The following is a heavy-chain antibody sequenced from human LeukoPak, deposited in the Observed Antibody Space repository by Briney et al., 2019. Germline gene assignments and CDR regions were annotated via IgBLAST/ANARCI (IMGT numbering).Heavy chain of an antibody. CDR3: ARGCSSTSCAYIFDC. D-gene: IGHD2-2*01. CDR2: IYPGDSES. J-gene: IGHJ4*02. CDR1: GYRFTTYW. Sequence: GESLKISCKGSGYRFTTYWIGWVRQMPGKGLEWMGSIYPGDSESRYSPSFQGQVTISADESISTAYLQWSSLQAPDTAMYYCARGCSSTSCAYIFDCWGQGTLVTVSS. V-gene: IGHV5-51*01.